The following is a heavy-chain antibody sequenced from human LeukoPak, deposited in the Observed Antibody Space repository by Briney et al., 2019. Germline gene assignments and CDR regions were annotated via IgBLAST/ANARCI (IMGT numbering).Heavy chain of an antibody. CDR2: INPSGGST. V-gene: IGHV1-46*01. CDR1: GYTFTSYY. CDR3: ARDSAVAGTPPRYFQH. D-gene: IGHD6-19*01. J-gene: IGHJ1*01. Sequence: GASVKVSCKASGYTFTSYYMHWVRQAPGQGLEWMGIINPSGGSTSYAQKFQGRVTMTRDTSTSTVYMELSSLRSEDTAVHYCARDSAVAGTPPRYFQHWGQGTLVTVSS.